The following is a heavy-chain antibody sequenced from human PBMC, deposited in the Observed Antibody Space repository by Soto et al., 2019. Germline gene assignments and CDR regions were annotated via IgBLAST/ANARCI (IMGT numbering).Heavy chain of an antibody. V-gene: IGHV4-34*01. Sequence: SETLSLTCAVYGGSFSGYIWTWIRQTPGKGLQWIGQINHSGSASYNPSLKSRVTISVHTSKNQFSLKLSSVTAADTAVYYCARGASGYYDSSGYYSPYYFDYWGQGTLVTVSS. CDR1: GGSFSGYI. CDR3: ARGASGYYDSSGYYSPYYFDY. CDR2: INHSGSA. D-gene: IGHD3-22*01. J-gene: IGHJ4*02.